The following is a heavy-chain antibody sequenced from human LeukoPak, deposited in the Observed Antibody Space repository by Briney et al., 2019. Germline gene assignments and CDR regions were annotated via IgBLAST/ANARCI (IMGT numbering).Heavy chain of an antibody. Sequence: ASVKVSCKAYGYTFTSYGINWLRQAPGQGLEWMGWISAYNGNTNYAQKLQGRVTMTTDTSTSTAYMELRSLRSEDTAVYYCARAPLADNAFDIWGQGTMVTVSS. CDR3: ARAPLADNAFDI. J-gene: IGHJ3*02. V-gene: IGHV1-18*01. CDR2: ISAYNGNT. CDR1: GYTFTSYG. D-gene: IGHD3-16*02.